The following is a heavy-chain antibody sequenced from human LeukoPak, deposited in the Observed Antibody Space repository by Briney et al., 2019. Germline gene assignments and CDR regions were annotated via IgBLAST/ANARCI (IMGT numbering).Heavy chain of an antibody. J-gene: IGHJ4*02. Sequence: ASVKVSCKASGYTFTGYYMHWVRQAPGQGLEWMGWINPNSGGTDYAQKFQGRVTMTRDTSISTAYLELSRLRSDDTAVYYCARDSKYYDFWSGSSPDDYWGQGTLVTVSS. CDR2: INPNSGGT. CDR1: GYTFTGYY. CDR3: ARDSKYYDFWSGSSPDDY. D-gene: IGHD3-3*01. V-gene: IGHV1-2*02.